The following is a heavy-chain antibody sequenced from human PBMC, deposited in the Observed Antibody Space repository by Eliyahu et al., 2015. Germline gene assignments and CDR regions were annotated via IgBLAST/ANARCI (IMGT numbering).Heavy chain of an antibody. CDR1: GYLFXGYY. CDR3: ARGYFDSSGSHYPFDX. J-gene: IGHJ4*02. V-gene: IGHV1-2*02. CDR2: VDPRSGGT. D-gene: IGHD3-22*01. Sequence: QVQLVQSGAEVKKPGASVKVSCKAXGYLFXGYYXHWVRQAPGQRLAWMGDVDPRSGGTKXAQHFQARVTMTWDTSLTTAYMEVRRLRSDDTAVYYCARGYFDSSGSHYPFDXWGQGTLVTVSS.